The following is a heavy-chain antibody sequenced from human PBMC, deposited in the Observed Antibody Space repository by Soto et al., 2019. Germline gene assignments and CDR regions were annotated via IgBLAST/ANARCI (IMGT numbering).Heavy chain of an antibody. CDR2: IYYSGST. CDR3: ARVSLATTIFGVGSNWFDP. V-gene: IGHV4-30-4*01. D-gene: IGHD3-3*01. J-gene: IGHJ5*02. CDR1: GGSISSGDYY. Sequence: QVQLQESGPGLVKPSQTLSLTCTVSGGSISSGDYYWSWIRQPPGKGLEWIGDIYYSGSTYYNPSLKRRVTISADTSKNQFSLKLSSVTAADTAVYYCARVSLATTIFGVGSNWFDPWGQGTLVTVSS.